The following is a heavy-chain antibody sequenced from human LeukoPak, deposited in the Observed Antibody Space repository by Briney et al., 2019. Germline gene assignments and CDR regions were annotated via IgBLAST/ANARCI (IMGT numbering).Heavy chain of an antibody. Sequence: GGSLRLSCAASGFTFRDYFMSWIRQAPGKGLEWVAVISYDGSNKYYADSVKGRFTISRDNSKNALYLQMNSLRAEDTAVYYCAKKGERYYDSSGYNYYGMDVWGQGTTVTVSS. CDR1: GFTFRDYF. V-gene: IGHV3-30*18. J-gene: IGHJ6*02. CDR2: ISYDGSNK. D-gene: IGHD3-22*01. CDR3: AKKGERYYDSSGYNYYGMDV.